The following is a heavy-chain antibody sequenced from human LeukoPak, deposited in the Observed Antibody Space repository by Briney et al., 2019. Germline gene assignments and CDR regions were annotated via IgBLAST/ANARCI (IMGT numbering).Heavy chain of an antibody. CDR1: GYTLTELS. D-gene: IGHD3-3*01. J-gene: IGHJ5*02. V-gene: IGHV1-24*01. CDR2: FDPEDGET. CDR3: AIDESITIFGVVIP. Sequence: ASVKVSCKVSGYTLTELSMHWVRQAPGKGLEWMGGFDPEDGETIYAQKFQGRVTMTEDTSTDTAYMELSSLRSEDTAVYYCAIDESITIFGVVIPWGQGTLVTVSS.